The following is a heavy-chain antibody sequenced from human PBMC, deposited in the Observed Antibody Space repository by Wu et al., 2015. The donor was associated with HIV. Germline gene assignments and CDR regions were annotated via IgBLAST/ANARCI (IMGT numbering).Heavy chain of an antibody. CDR1: GYTFTNYY. D-gene: IGHD5-18*01. CDR3: ASGIQAGGANY. V-gene: IGHV1-2*02. Sequence: QVQLVQSGAEVKKPGASVKVSCTASGYTFTNYYIHWVRQAPGQGLEWMGRINPNTGSADSAQKFQGRVTLTRDTSITTAYLDLGRLRLDDTAVYYCASGIQAGGANYWGQGTLVTVSS. CDR2: INPNTGSA. J-gene: IGHJ4*02.